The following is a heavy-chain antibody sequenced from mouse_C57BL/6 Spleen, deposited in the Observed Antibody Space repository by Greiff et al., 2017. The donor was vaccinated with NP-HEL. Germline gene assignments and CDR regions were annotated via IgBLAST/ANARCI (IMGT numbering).Heavy chain of an antibody. V-gene: IGHV1-15*01. CDR3: TRRGIPTLLVLYSFDY. CDR2: IDPETGGT. D-gene: IGHD1-1*01. CDR1: GYTFTDYE. J-gene: IGHJ2*01. Sequence: QVQLQQSGAELVRPGASVTLSCKASGYTFTDYEMHWVKQTPVHGLEWIGAIDPETGGTAYNQKFKGKAILTAEKSSSTAYMERRSLTSEDSAVYYCTRRGIPTLLVLYSFDYWGHGTTLTLSS.